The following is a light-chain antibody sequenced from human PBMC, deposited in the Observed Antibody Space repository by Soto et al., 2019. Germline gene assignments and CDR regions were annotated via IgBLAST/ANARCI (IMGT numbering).Light chain of an antibody. V-gene: IGKV1-39*01. Sequence: DIQMTQSPSSLSASVGDRVTITCRASQSITSYLNWYQQKPGKAPQLLIYAASSLQSGVPSRFSVSGSGTDITLTISSLQPEDFATYFCQQSYTTPWTFGQGTKVEVK. CDR3: QQSYTTPWT. J-gene: IGKJ1*01. CDR2: AAS. CDR1: QSITSY.